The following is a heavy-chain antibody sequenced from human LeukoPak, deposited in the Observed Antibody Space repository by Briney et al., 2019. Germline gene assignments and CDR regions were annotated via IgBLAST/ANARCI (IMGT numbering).Heavy chain of an antibody. CDR1: GFIFSSYA. V-gene: IGHV3-33*01. Sequence: GGSLRLSCAASGFIFSSYAMHWVRQAPGTGLEWVAVIWSDGSRQYYLDSVKGRFTISRDNSKNTLYLQMSSLRAEDTAVYSCARGVAQNGNPNYFDPWGRGTLVTVSS. J-gene: IGHJ5*02. CDR3: ARGVAQNGNPNYFDP. CDR2: IWSDGSRQ. D-gene: IGHD2-15*01.